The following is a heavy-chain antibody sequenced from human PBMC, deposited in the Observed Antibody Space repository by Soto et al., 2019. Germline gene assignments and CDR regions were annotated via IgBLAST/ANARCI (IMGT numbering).Heavy chain of an antibody. Sequence: EVQLVESGGGLVQPGGSLRLSCAASGFTFSDHYMDWVRQAPGKGLEWVGRIRNKANSYTTEYAASVKGRFAISRDDSKNSLYLQMNSLKTEDTDVYYCARSTVTVTPYYSDYWGQGTLVTVSA. CDR1: GFTFSDHY. V-gene: IGHV3-72*01. CDR2: IRNKANSYTT. CDR3: ARSTVTVTPYYSDY. D-gene: IGHD4-17*01. J-gene: IGHJ4*02.